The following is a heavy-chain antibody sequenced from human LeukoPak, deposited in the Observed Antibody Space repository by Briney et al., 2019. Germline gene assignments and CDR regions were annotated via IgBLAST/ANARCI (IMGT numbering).Heavy chain of an antibody. CDR2: IYYTGST. V-gene: IGHV4-59*08. CDR1: GGSISSYY. J-gene: IGHJ4*02. Sequence: SETLSLTCTVSGGSISSYYWNWIRQPPGKGLELIGYIYYTGSTNYNPSLKSRVTISLDTSKTQFSLKLSSVTAADTAVYYCERPVYDHLLFDYWGQGTLVTVFS. D-gene: IGHD5/OR15-5a*01. CDR3: ERPVYDHLLFDY.